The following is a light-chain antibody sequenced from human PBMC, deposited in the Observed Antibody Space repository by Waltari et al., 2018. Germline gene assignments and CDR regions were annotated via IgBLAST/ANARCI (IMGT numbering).Light chain of an antibody. CDR1: QNINSW. V-gene: IGKV1-5*03. CDR2: KAS. J-gene: IGKJ3*01. Sequence: DIQMTQSPSTLSASVGDRGTITCRASQNINSWLAWYQQKPGKAPKLRIYKASSLETGVPSRFSGSESGTEFTLTINSLQPDDFATYYCQQYNSYHIFTFGPGTKVEI. CDR3: QQYNSYHIFT.